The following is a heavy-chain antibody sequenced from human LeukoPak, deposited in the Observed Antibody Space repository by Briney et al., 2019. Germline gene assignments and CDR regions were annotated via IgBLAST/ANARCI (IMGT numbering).Heavy chain of an antibody. CDR1: GGSISSTISY. J-gene: IGHJ4*02. V-gene: IGHV4-39*07. D-gene: IGHD3-16*01. Sequence: SETLSLTCIVSGGSISSTISYWGWVRQPPGKGLEWIGSIHNGGTTYYIPSLKSRITISLDMSKNQYSLKLTSMTAADTAVYYCARENVWGSYRVFDYWGQGTLVTVSS. CDR2: IHNGGTT. CDR3: ARENVWGSYRVFDY.